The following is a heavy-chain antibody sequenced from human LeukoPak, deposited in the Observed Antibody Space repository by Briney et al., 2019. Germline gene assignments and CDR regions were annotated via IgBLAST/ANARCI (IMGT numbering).Heavy chain of an antibody. CDR2: INPSGSYT. Sequence: ASVKVSCKASGFTFTSYYMHWVRQAPGQGLERMGIINPSGSYTSCAQKFQGRVTMTRDTSTSTVYMELSSLRSEDTAVYYCARDNSGGSTWWFDPWGQGTLVTVSS. D-gene: IGHD2-15*01. V-gene: IGHV1-46*01. J-gene: IGHJ5*02. CDR1: GFTFTSYY. CDR3: ARDNSGGSTWWFDP.